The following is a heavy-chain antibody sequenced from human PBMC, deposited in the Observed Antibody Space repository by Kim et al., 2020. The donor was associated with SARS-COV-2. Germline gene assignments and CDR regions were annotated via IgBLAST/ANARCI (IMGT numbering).Heavy chain of an antibody. V-gene: IGHV3-9*01. Sequence: GGSLRLSCAASGFTFDDYAMHWVRQAPGKGLEWVSGISWNSGSIGYADSVKGRFTISRDNAKNSLYLQMNSLRAEDTALYYCAKSPRYNWNDGDFDYWGQGTLVTVSS. CDR1: GFTFDDYA. CDR3: AKSPRYNWNDGDFDY. J-gene: IGHJ4*02. CDR2: ISWNSGSI. D-gene: IGHD1-1*01.